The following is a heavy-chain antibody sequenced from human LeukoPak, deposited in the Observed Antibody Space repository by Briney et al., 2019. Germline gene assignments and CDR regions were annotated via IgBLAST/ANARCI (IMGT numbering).Heavy chain of an antibody. CDR2: ISGSSGST. CDR1: GFTFSNYA. CDR3: AKPYTSGWFGAFDI. D-gene: IGHD6-19*01. J-gene: IGHJ3*02. Sequence: GGSLRLSCPASGFTFSNYAMSWVRQAPGKGLEWVSGISGSSGSTDFADSVKGRFAISRDNSKNTLYLQMNSLRVEDTAIYYCAKPYTSGWFGAFDIWGQGTMVTVSS. V-gene: IGHV3-23*01.